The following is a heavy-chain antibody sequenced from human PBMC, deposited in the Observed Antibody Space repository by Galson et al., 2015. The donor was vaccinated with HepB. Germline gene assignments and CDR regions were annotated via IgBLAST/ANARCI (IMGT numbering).Heavy chain of an antibody. D-gene: IGHD6-13*01. CDR2: INPNSGGT. V-gene: IGHV1-2*06. CDR3: ARGGIAAAGQSWFDP. J-gene: IGHJ5*02. CDR1: GYTFTSYY. Sequence: SVKVSCKASGYTFTSYYMHWVRQAPGQGLEWMGRINPNSGGTNYAQKFQGRVTMTRDTSISTAYMELSRLRSDDTAVYYCARGGIAAAGQSWFDPWGQGTLVTVSS.